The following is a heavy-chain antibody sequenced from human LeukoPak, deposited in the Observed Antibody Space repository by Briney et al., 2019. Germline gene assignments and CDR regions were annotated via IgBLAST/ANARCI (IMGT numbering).Heavy chain of an antibody. Sequence: GGSLRLSCGASGFTSSSFWMTWVRRAPGKGLEWVANIRDDGSEKSYVDSVKGRFTISRDNAKNSLYLQMNSLRAEDTAVYYCARSGSYYRSGSYYSDYWGQGTLVTVSS. CDR1: GFTSSSFW. CDR2: IRDDGSEK. J-gene: IGHJ4*02. D-gene: IGHD3-10*01. CDR3: ARSGSYYRSGSYYSDY. V-gene: IGHV3-7*04.